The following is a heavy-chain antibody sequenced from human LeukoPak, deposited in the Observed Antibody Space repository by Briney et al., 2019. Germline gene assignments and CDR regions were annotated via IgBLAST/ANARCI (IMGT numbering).Heavy chain of an antibody. CDR3: AELGITMIGGV. J-gene: IGHJ6*04. D-gene: IGHD3-10*02. CDR1: GFTSSNYN. V-gene: IGHV3-21*01. Sequence: GGSLRLSCAASGFTSSNYNMNWVRQAPGKGLEWVSSISSRSTHTYYADSVKGRFTISRDNAKNSLYLEMNSLRDEDTAVYYCAELGITMIGGVWGKGTTVTISS. CDR2: ISSRSTHT.